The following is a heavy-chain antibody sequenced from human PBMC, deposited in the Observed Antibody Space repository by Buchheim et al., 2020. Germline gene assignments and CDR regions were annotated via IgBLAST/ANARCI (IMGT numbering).Heavy chain of an antibody. V-gene: IGHV3-30*18. CDR2: ISYDGRKE. CDR3: AKVMTRGYDYSSGYFDF. CDR1: GFTFNSYA. J-gene: IGHJ4*02. D-gene: IGHD5-12*01. Sequence: QVQLVESGGGVVQPGRSLRLSCAASGFTFNSYAMHRVRQAPGKGLEWVTLISYDGRKEYYADSVTGRFTISRDKSKNTLYLQMTSLRADDTAVYYCAKVMTRGYDYSSGYFDFWGQGTL.